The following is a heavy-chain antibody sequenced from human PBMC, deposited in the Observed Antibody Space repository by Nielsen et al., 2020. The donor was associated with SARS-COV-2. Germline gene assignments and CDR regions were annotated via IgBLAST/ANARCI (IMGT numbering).Heavy chain of an antibody. Sequence: SQTLSLTCAISGDSLSSSSAAWNWLRQSPSRGLEWLGRTYYRSKWYNDYAVSVKSRITINPDTSKNQFSLHLNSVTPEDTAVYYCARARGAYGDYYFYYYTDVWGKGTTVTVSS. CDR3: ARARGAYGDYYFYYYTDV. CDR1: GDSLSSSSAA. D-gene: IGHD4-17*01. V-gene: IGHV6-1*01. CDR2: TYYRSKWYN. J-gene: IGHJ6*03.